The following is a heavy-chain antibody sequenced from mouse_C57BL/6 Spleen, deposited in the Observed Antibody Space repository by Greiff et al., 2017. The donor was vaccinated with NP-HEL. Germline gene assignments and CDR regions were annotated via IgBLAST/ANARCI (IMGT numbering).Heavy chain of an antibody. CDR2: FHPYNDDT. V-gene: IGHV1-47*01. Sequence: VQLQQSGAELVKPGASVKMSCKASGYTFTTYPIDWTKQNHGKSLEWIGNFHPYNDDTKYNAKFKGKATLTVEKSSSTVYLELSRLTSDESAVYYCARGGYCGSGVDYWGQGTTLTVSS. D-gene: IGHD1-1*01. CDR3: ARGGYCGSGVDY. J-gene: IGHJ2*01. CDR1: GYTFTTYP.